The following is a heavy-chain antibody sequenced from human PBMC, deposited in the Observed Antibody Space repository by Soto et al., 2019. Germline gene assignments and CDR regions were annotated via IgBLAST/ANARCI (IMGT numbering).Heavy chain of an antibody. CDR3: AREGGRVLRFLEWLPHSGSSKYYYYGMDV. J-gene: IGHJ6*02. D-gene: IGHD3-3*01. Sequence: GGSLRLSCAASGFTSSSYAMHWVRQAPGKGLEWVAVISYDGSNKYYADSVKGRFTISRDNSKNTLYLQMNSLRAEDTAVYYCAREGGRVLRFLEWLPHSGSSKYYYYGMDVWGQGTTVTVSS. CDR1: GFTSSSYA. V-gene: IGHV3-30-3*01. CDR2: ISYDGSNK.